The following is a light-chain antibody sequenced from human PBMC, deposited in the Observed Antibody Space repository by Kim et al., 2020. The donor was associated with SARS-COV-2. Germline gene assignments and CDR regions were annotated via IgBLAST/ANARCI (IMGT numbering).Light chain of an antibody. V-gene: IGKV1-39*01. CDR1: RDITMF. J-gene: IGKJ4*01. CDR3: LQTYSAPLT. CDR2: ATS. Sequence: DVQVTQSPSSLSASVGDRVTITCRASRDITMFLNWYRQKPGRAPDLLIYATSSLQNGVTTRFSGSGSGTHFTLTINNLQPEDFATYYCLQTYSAPLTFGGGTKV.